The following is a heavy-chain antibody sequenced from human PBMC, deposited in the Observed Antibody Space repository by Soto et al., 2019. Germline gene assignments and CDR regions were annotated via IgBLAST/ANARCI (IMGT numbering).Heavy chain of an antibody. Sequence: QVQLVESGGGVVQPGRSLRLSCAASGFTFSHYGMHWVRQAPGKGLEWVTFISDDGGDKYYSDSVKGRFTISRDNAKNTLYLQMNRLRAEDTAVYYCARGGGHYYYYMDVWGKGTTVTVS. CDR2: ISDDGGDK. CDR1: GFTFSHYG. J-gene: IGHJ6*03. CDR3: ARGGGHYYYYMDV. V-gene: IGHV3-33*05. D-gene: IGHD3-16*01.